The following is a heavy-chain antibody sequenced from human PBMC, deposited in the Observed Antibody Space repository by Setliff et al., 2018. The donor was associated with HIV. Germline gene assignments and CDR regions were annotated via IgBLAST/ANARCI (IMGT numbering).Heavy chain of an antibody. CDR2: INVALVKT. CDR3: AKEDQRVTSVDY. D-gene: IGHD2-2*01. J-gene: IGHJ4*02. CDR1: GYTFAAHP. V-gene: IGHV1-3*01. Sequence: GASVKVSCKASGYTFAAHPIHWVHQAPGQRLEWMGWINVALVKTKYSQRLQGRVTISRDNSKNTLFLQMNSLRSEDTAVYYCAKEDQRVTSVDYWGQGTPVTVSS.